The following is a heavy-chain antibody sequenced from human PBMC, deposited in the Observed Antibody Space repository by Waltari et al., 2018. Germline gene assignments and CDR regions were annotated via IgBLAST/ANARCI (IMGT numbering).Heavy chain of an antibody. CDR2: MQYRWRT. CDR3: WIIAFGDEGGYFQY. V-gene: IGHV4-39*01. Sequence: GWLRQPPEKWLVWMGNMQYRWRTFYNPSLESRVTISLDTWKNQFSLMLSSVSAADTAVYFCWIIAFGDEGGYFQYWGQGTLVTVSS. D-gene: IGHD4-17*01. J-gene: IGHJ1*01.